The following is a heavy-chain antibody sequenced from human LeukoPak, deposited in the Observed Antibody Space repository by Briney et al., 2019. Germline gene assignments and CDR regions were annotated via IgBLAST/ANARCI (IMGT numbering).Heavy chain of an antibody. D-gene: IGHD3-10*01. CDR2: ISSSSSYI. V-gene: IGHV3-21*01. CDR1: GFTFSSYS. Sequence: GGSLRLSCAASGFTFSSYSMNWVRQAPGKGLEWVSSISSSSSYIYYADSVKGRFTISRDNAKNSLYLQMNSLRAEDTAVYYCAKVPRGLAHYYGSGSYYGDAFDIWGQGTMVTVSS. CDR3: AKVPRGLAHYYGSGSYYGDAFDI. J-gene: IGHJ3*02.